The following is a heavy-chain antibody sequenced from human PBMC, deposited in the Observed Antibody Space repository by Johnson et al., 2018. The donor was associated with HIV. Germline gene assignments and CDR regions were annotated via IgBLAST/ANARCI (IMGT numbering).Heavy chain of an antibody. CDR3: ARAVLVGPIPTDDAFDI. CDR1: GFSFDDYG. J-gene: IGHJ3*02. CDR2: INWNGGST. D-gene: IGHD1-26*01. Sequence: VQLVESGGGAVRPGGSLRLSCAASGFSFDDYGMSWVRQAPGRGLEWISGINWNGGSTGYADSVKGRFTISRDNAKNSLYLQMNSLREEDTALYYCARAVLVGPIPTDDAFDIWGQGTKVTV. V-gene: IGHV3-20*04.